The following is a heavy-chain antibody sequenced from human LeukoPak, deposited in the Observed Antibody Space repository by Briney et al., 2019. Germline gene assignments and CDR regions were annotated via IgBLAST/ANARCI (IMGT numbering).Heavy chain of an antibody. J-gene: IGHJ6*02. Sequence: PSETLSLTCTVSGGSISGYYWSWIRQPPGTGLEWIGYIYNSGSTKYNPSLESRVSISLDTSNNQFSLRLTSVTAADTAVYYCARGTLQGNNGAYGMDVWGQGTTVTVSS. CDR1: GGSISGYY. V-gene: IGHV4-4*08. CDR2: IYNSGST. CDR3: ARGTLQGNNGAYGMDV. D-gene: IGHD1/OR15-1a*01.